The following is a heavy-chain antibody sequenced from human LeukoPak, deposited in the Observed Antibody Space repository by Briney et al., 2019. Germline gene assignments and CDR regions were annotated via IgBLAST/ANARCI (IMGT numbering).Heavy chain of an antibody. J-gene: IGHJ5*02. V-gene: IGHV3-21*01. CDR3: ARDGDSSGWYPNWFDP. CDR1: GFTFSSYS. D-gene: IGHD6-19*01. Sequence: GGSLRLSCAASGFTFSSYSMNWVRQAPGKGLEWVSSISSSSSYIYYADSVKGRFTISRDNAKNSLYLQMNSLRAEDTAVYYCARDGDSSGWYPNWFDPWGQGTLVTVSS. CDR2: ISSSSSYI.